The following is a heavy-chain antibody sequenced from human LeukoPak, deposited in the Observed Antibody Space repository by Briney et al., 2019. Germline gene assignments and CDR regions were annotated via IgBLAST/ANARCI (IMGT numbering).Heavy chain of an antibody. Sequence: GGSLRLSCVASGFTFNSYSMNWVRQAPGKGLEWLSCISSSSSYIYYADSVKGRFTISRDNAKNSLYRQMNSLRAEDTAVYYCARVPVVVITERSSFDYAGGGWGQGTLVSVSS. V-gene: IGHV3-21*01. CDR3: ARVPVVVITERSSFDYAGGG. D-gene: IGHD3-22*01. CDR2: ISSSSSYI. J-gene: IGHJ4*02. CDR1: GFTFNSYS.